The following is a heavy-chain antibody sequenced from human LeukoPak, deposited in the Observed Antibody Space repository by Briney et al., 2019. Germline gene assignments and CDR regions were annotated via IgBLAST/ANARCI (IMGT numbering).Heavy chain of an antibody. CDR2: IYYSGST. V-gene: IGHV4-59*08. CDR1: GGSISSYY. Sequence: PSETLSLTCTVSGGSISSYYWSWIRQPPGKGLEWIGYIYYSGSTNYNPSLKSRVTISVDTSKNQFSLKLSSVTAADTAVYYCARSPTAMDPHFDYWGQGTLVTVSS. CDR3: ARSPTAMDPHFDY. J-gene: IGHJ4*02. D-gene: IGHD5-18*01.